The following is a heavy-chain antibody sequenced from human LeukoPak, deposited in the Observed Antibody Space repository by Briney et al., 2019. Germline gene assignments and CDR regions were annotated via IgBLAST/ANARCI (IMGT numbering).Heavy chain of an antibody. V-gene: IGHV4-31*03. CDR2: IYYSGST. D-gene: IGHD2-2*01. CDR3: ARAGGPVVPAANDY. Sequence: SQTLSLTCTVSGGSISSGSYYWSWIRQHPGKGLEWIGYIYYSGSTYYNPSLKSRVTISVDTSKNQFSLKLSSVTAADTAVYYCARAGGPVVPAANDYWGQGTLVAVSS. J-gene: IGHJ4*02. CDR1: GGSISSGSYY.